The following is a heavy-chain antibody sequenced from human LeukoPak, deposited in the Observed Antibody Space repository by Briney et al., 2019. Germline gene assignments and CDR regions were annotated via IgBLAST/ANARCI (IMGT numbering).Heavy chain of an antibody. Sequence: PRGSLRLSCAASGFTFSSYSMNWVRQAPGKGLEWVSSISSSSSYIYYADSVKGRFTISRDNAKNSLYLQMNSLRAEDTAVYYCARPYGDSNGYYYGMDVWGQGTTVTVSS. CDR2: ISSSSSYI. CDR3: ARPYGDSNGYYYGMDV. CDR1: GFTFSSYS. J-gene: IGHJ6*02. D-gene: IGHD4-17*01. V-gene: IGHV3-21*01.